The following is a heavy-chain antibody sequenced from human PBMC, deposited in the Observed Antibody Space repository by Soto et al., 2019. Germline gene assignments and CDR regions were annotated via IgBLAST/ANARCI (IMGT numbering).Heavy chain of an antibody. D-gene: IGHD1-26*01. V-gene: IGHV4-59*08. CDR2: IYYSGST. Sequence: SETLSLTCTVSGGSISSYYWSWIRQPPGKGLEWIGYIYYSGSTNYNPSLKSRVTISVDTSKNQFSLKLSSVTAADTAVYYCARLERNWDKEDYYYMDVWGKGTTVT. CDR3: ARLERNWDKEDYYYMDV. CDR1: GGSISSYY. J-gene: IGHJ6*03.